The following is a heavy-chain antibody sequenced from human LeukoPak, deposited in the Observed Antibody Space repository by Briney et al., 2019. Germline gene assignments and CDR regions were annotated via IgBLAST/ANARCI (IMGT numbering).Heavy chain of an antibody. CDR3: ARHGVYDNFDY. D-gene: IGHD3-3*01. CDR1: GGSISSYY. J-gene: IGHJ4*02. CDR2: IYYSGST. Sequence: SETLSLTCTVSGGSISSYYWSWIRQPPGKGLEWIGYIYYSGSTNYNPSLRSRVTISVDTSKNQFSLKLSSVTAADTAVYYCARHGVYDNFDYWGQGTLVTVSS. V-gene: IGHV4-59*08.